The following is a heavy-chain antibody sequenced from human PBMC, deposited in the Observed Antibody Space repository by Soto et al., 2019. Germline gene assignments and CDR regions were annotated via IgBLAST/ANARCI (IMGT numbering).Heavy chain of an antibody. V-gene: IGHV1-69*06. CDR2: TIPISGTA. Sequence: QVRLVQSGAEVKKPESSVKVSCKPSGGTFNSYAIHWVRQAPGQGLEWMGATIPISGTANSAQKFQGRVTITADKSTSTVYMDLSSLRSEDTAVYYCARWGGISCSGDNCFDKPFDYWGQGTLVTVSS. CDR3: ARWGGISCSGDNCFDKPFDY. CDR1: GGTFNSYA. D-gene: IGHD2-15*01. J-gene: IGHJ4*02.